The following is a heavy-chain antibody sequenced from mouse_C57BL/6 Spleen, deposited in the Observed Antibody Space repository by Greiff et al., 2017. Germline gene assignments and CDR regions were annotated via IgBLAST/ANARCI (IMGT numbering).Heavy chain of an antibody. CDR2: RWSGGST. CDR3: ATYYDYDEAMDY. Sequence: VQLVESGPGLVQPSQSLSITCTVSGFSLTSYGVHWVRQSPGKGLEWLGVRWSGGSTDYNAAFISRLSISKDNSKSQVFFKMNSLQADDTAIYYCATYYDYDEAMDYWGQGTSVTVSS. V-gene: IGHV2-2*01. D-gene: IGHD2-4*01. J-gene: IGHJ4*01. CDR1: GFSLTSYG.